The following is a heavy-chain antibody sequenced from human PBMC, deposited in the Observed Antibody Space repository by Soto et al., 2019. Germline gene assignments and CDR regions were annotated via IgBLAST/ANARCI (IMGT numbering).Heavy chain of an antibody. D-gene: IGHD2-2*01. CDR1: GGSFSGYY. Sequence: QVQLQQWGAGLLKPSETLSLTCAVYGGSFSGYYWSWIRQPPGKGLEWIGEINHSGSTNYNPSLKSRVTISVDTSKNQFSLKLSSVTAADTAVYYCARALVVVPAALFSWFDPWGQGTLVTVSS. V-gene: IGHV4-34*01. J-gene: IGHJ5*02. CDR3: ARALVVVPAALFSWFDP. CDR2: INHSGST.